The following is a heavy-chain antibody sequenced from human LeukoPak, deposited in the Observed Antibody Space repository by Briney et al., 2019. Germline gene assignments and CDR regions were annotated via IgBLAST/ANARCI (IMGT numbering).Heavy chain of an antibody. Sequence: ASVKVSCKASGYTFTSYGISWVRQAPGQGLEWMGWISAYNGNTNYAQKLQDRVTMTTDTSTSTAYMELRSLRSDDTAVYYCGRALLGGSDIYTPFSYWGQGTLVTVSS. CDR3: GRALLGGSDIYTPFSY. D-gene: IGHD3-10*01. CDR1: GYTFTSYG. CDR2: ISAYNGNT. V-gene: IGHV1-18*01. J-gene: IGHJ4*02.